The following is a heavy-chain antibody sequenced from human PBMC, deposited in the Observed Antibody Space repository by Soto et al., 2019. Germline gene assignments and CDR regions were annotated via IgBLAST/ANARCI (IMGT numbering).Heavy chain of an antibody. CDR1: GYTFTNYG. D-gene: IGHD6-13*01. CDR2: ISAYNGNT. CDR3: ARGRPHSSSWYHLDY. J-gene: IGHJ4*02. Sequence: GSCKASGYTFTNYGIRRVRPAPGRGVEGMGWISAYNGNTNYAQKLQGRVTMTTDTSTSTAYMELRSLRSDDTAVYYCARGRPHSSSWYHLDYWGQGTLVTVSS. V-gene: IGHV1-18*01.